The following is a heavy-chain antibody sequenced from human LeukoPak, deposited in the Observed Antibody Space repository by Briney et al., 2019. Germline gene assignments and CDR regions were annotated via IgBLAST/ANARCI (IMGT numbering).Heavy chain of an antibody. D-gene: IGHD6-6*01. J-gene: IGHJ4*02. CDR3: ARVSEDGSSSD. CDR1: GFTFSSYC. Sequence: GGSLRLSCAASGFTFSSYCMSWVRHAPGKGREWVSNIKQDGSEKYYVDSVKGRFTISRDNAKNSLYLQMNSLRAEDTAVYYCARVSEDGSSSDWGQGTLVTVSS. CDR2: IKQDGSEK. V-gene: IGHV3-7*01.